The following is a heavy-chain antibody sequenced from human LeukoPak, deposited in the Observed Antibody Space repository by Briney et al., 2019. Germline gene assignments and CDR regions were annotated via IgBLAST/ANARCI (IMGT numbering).Heavy chain of an antibody. Sequence: SVKVSCKASGGTFSSYAISWVRQAPGQGLEWMGGIIPIFGTAKYAQKFQGRVTITADESTSTAYMELSSLRSEDTAVYYCARSKRGYSYGYRVLYFDYWGQGTLVTVSS. CDR1: GGTFSSYA. V-gene: IGHV1-69*13. D-gene: IGHD5-18*01. CDR2: IIPIFGTA. CDR3: ARSKRGYSYGYRVLYFDY. J-gene: IGHJ4*02.